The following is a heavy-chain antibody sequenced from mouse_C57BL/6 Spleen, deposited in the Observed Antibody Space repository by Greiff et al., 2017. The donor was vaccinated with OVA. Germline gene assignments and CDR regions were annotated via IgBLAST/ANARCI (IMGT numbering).Heavy chain of an antibody. J-gene: IGHJ1*03. CDR2: INYDGSST. D-gene: IGHD2-3*01. CDR3: ARDYDGYRSLYWYFDV. CDR1: GFTFSDYY. V-gene: IGHV5-16*01. Sequence: EVQLVESEGGLVQPGSSMKLSCTASGFTFSDYYMAWVRQVPEKGLEWVANINYDGSSTYYLDSLKSRFIISRDNAKNILYLQMSSLESEDTATYYCARDYDGYRSLYWYFDVWGTGTTVTVSS.